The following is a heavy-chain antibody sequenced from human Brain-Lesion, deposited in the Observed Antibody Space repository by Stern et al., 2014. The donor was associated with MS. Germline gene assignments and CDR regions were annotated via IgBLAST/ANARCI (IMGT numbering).Heavy chain of an antibody. CDR2: IKEDGTGK. CDR1: GFTFGNYW. D-gene: IGHD3-3*01. J-gene: IGHJ6*02. V-gene: IGHV3-7*01. CDR3: XRVYNTIYGIVTQRGSGMDV. Sequence: EVQLVESGGGLVQPGGSLTISCTAAGFTFGNYWMTWVRQAPGKGLEWVANIKEDGTGKNYVDSGKGRFTISRDNARNSLYLQMNSLRVEDTAXXXXXRVYNTIYGIVTQRGSGMDVWGQGTTVIV.